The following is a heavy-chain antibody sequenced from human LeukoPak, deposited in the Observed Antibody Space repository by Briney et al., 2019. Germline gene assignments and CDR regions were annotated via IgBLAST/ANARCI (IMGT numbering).Heavy chain of an antibody. Sequence: PGGSLRLSCAASGFTFSSYAMSWVRQAPGKGLEWVSAISGSGGSTYYADSVKGRFTISRDNSKNTLYLQMNSLRAEDTAVYYCAKADQATRVAAAGTNFDYWGQGTLVTVSS. V-gene: IGHV3-23*01. J-gene: IGHJ4*02. CDR2: ISGSGGST. CDR3: AKADQATRVAAAGTNFDY. D-gene: IGHD6-13*01. CDR1: GFTFSSYA.